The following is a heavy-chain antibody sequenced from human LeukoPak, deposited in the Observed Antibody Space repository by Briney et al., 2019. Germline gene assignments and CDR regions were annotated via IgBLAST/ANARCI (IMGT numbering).Heavy chain of an antibody. D-gene: IGHD3-10*01. V-gene: IGHV3-49*04. Sequence: GGSLRLSCATSGFTFSSYSMNWVRQAPGKGLEWVGFIKSNDYGGTTEYAASVKGRFTISRHDSKSIAYLQMNSLKTEDTAVYYCTRTTYYYASGSYFGFDYWGQGTLVTVSS. CDR1: GFTFSSYS. CDR3: TRTTYYYASGSYFGFDY. J-gene: IGHJ4*02. CDR2: IKSNDYGGTT.